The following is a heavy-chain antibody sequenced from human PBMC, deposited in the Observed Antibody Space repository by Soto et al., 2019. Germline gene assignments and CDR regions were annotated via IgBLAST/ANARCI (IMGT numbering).Heavy chain of an antibody. CDR3: ARLGSSSWYSWFDP. D-gene: IGHD6-13*01. Sequence: SETLSLTCTVSGGSISSYFWSWIRQPPGKGLEWIGYIYYSGSTNYNPSLKSRVTISVDTSKNQFSLKLSSVTAADTAVYYCARLGSSSWYSWFDPWGQGTLVTVSS. CDR1: GGSISSYF. CDR2: IYYSGST. V-gene: IGHV4-59*01. J-gene: IGHJ5*02.